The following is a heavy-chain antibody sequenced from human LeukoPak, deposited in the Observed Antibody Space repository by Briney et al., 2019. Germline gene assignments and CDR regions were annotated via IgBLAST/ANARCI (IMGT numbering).Heavy chain of an antibody. CDR2: IWYDGSNK. J-gene: IGHJ6*04. Sequence: GRSLRLSCAASGFTFSSYGMHWVRQAPGKGLEWVAVIWYDGSNKYYADSVKGRFTISRDNSKNTLYLQMNSLRAEDTAVYYCAKCPGFGQYYYGMDVWGKGTTVTVSS. D-gene: IGHD3-10*01. V-gene: IGHV3-33*06. CDR3: AKCPGFGQYYYGMDV. CDR1: GFTFSSYG.